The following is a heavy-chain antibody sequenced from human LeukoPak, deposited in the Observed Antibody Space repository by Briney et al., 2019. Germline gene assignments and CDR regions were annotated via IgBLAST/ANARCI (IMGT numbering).Heavy chain of an antibody. CDR1: GFTFSRYW. J-gene: IGHJ6*02. CDR2: INSDGSTT. Sequence: PGGSLTLSCAASGFTFSRYWMNWVRQAPGKGLVWVSRINSDGSTTRYADSVKGRFTISRDNAKNTMYLQMNSLRAEDTAVYYCARENFYGTDVWGQGTTVTVSS. CDR3: ARENFYGTDV. V-gene: IGHV3-74*01.